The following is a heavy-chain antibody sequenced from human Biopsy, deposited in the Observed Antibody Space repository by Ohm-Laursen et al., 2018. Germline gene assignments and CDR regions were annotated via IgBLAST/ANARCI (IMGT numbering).Heavy chain of an antibody. J-gene: IGHJ4*02. Sequence: GSLRPSCTASGFTFSGFSMNWVRQAPGKGLEWVSSISASGNHIYYTDSVKGRFTVSRDNGKNSVYLQMNSLRVKDTAVYYCARDGEAKYCKHGVCPSDFWGQGTLVTVSS. D-gene: IGHD2-8*01. CDR1: GFTFSGFS. CDR3: ARDGEAKYCKHGVCPSDF. CDR2: ISASGNHI. V-gene: IGHV3-21*01.